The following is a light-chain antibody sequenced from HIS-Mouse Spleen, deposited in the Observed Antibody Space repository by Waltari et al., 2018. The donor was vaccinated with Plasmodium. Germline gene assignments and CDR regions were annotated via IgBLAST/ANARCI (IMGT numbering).Light chain of an antibody. Sequence: SYELTQPPSVSVSPGQTARLPCPGDALPTNYAYWYQQKSDQAPVLVIYEDSKRPSGIPERFSGSSSGTMATLTISGAQVEDEADYYCYSTDSSGNHRVFGGGTKLTVL. CDR2: EDS. V-gene: IGLV3-10*01. J-gene: IGLJ3*02. CDR1: ALPTNY. CDR3: YSTDSSGNHRV.